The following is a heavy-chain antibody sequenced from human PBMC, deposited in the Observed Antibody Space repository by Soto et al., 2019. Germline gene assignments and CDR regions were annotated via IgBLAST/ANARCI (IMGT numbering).Heavy chain of an antibody. V-gene: IGHV5-10-1*01. D-gene: IGHD2-2*01. CDR2: IDPSDSYT. J-gene: IGHJ6*02. CDR3: ASSPRGYCSSTSCRELGNYYGMDV. Sequence: GDSLKISGKGSGSSITSYSISWVRLMPGKGLEWMGRIDPSDSYTNYSPSFQGHVTISADKSISTAYLQWSSLKASDTAMYYCASSPRGYCSSTSCRELGNYYGMDVWGQGTTVTVSS. CDR1: GSSITSYS.